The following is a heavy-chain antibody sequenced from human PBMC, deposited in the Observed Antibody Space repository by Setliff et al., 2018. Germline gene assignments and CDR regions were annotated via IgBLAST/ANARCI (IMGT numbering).Heavy chain of an antibody. CDR3: ARADSSGYYPYFDY. CDR2: IYCSGST. J-gene: IGHJ4*02. CDR1: GGSVSSGSYY. Sequence: PSETLSLTCTVSGGSVSSGSYYWSWIRQPPGKGLEWIGYIYCSGSTNYNPSLKSRVTISVDTSKNQFSLKLSSVTAADTAVYYCARADSSGYYPYFDYWGQGTLVTVSS. V-gene: IGHV4-61*01. D-gene: IGHD3-22*01.